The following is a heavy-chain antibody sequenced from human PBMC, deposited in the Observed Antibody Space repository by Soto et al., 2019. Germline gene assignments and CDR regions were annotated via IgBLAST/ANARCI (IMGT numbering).Heavy chain of an antibody. J-gene: IGHJ4*02. CDR2: ISSSGSTI. CDR1: GFTFSDYY. V-gene: IGHV3-11*01. Sequence: PGGSRRLSCAASGFTFSDYYMSWIRHAPGKGLEWVSYISSSGSTIYYADSVKGRFTISRDNAKNSLYLQMNSLRAEDTAVYYCARVDYDFWSGYYYGYYFDYWGQGTLVTVSS. D-gene: IGHD3-3*01. CDR3: ARVDYDFWSGYYYGYYFDY.